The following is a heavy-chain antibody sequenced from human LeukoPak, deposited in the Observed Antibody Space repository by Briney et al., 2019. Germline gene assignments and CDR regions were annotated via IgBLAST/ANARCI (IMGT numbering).Heavy chain of an antibody. Sequence: PSETLSLTCAVYGGSFSGYYWSWIRQTPGKGLEWIGCIYYSGRTYYNPSLKSRVTISVDTSKNQFSLRLSSVTAADTAVYYCARVLEGSSGQHWYFDLWGRGALVTVSS. CDR3: ARVLEGSSGQHWYFDL. J-gene: IGHJ2*01. V-gene: IGHV4-34*01. D-gene: IGHD6-19*01. CDR1: GGSFSGYY. CDR2: IYYSGRT.